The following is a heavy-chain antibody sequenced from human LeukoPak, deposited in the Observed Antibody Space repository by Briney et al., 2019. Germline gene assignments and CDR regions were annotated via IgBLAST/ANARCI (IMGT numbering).Heavy chain of an antibody. D-gene: IGHD6-13*01. CDR2: INLDGSEK. V-gene: IGHV3-7*01. Sequence: GGSLRLSCTASGFIFSTSWMTWVRQAPGKGLEWVANINLDGSEKYYVDSVKGRFTISRDNAKNSLYLQMHSLTAEDTAVYYCAGSWSPYDAFDIWGQGTMVTVSS. CDR1: GFIFSTSW. CDR3: AGSWSPYDAFDI. J-gene: IGHJ3*02.